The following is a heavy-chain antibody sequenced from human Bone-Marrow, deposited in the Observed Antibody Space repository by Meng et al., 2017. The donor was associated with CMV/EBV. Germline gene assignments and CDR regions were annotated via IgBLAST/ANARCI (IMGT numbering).Heavy chain of an antibody. Sequence: GGSLRLSCAASGVTLSSYAMSWVRQAPGKGLEWVSAISGSGGSTYYADSVKGRFTISRDNSKNTLYLQMNSLRAEDTAVYYCAKDPPGYCSSTSCLMGDWFDPWGQGTMVTVSS. CDR2: ISGSGGST. CDR3: AKDPPGYCSSTSCLMGDWFDP. D-gene: IGHD2-2*01. J-gene: IGHJ5*02. V-gene: IGHV3-23*01. CDR1: GVTLSSYA.